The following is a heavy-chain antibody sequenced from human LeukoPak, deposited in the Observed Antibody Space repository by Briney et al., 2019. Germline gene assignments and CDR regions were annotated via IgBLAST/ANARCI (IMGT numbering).Heavy chain of an antibody. CDR3: AGGYYSGYYGMDV. CDR2: ISGSATSH. D-gene: IGHD3-22*01. V-gene: IGHV3-21*04. Sequence: GGSLRLSCVASGIIFSNYGMSWVRQAPGKGLEWVSSISGSATSHLYAESVKGRFTISRDNAKNSLYLQMNSLRAEDTAVYYCAGGYYSGYYGMDVWGQGTTVTVSS. J-gene: IGHJ6*02. CDR1: GIIFSNYG.